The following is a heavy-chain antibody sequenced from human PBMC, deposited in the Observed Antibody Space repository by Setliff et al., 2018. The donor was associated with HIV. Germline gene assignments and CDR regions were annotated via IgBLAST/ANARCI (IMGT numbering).Heavy chain of an antibody. D-gene: IGHD4-17*01. V-gene: IGHV1-2*06. CDR3: AKSSADYGDYFSFDY. CDR2: INPNSGGT. CDR1: GYTFTGYY. Sequence: GASVKVSCKTSGYTFTGYYIHWVRQAPGQGLEGMGRINPNSGGTSYAQKFQGRVTMTRDTSNSTAYMDVSRLRSDDTAVYYCAKSSADYGDYFSFDYWGQGTLVTVSS. J-gene: IGHJ4*02.